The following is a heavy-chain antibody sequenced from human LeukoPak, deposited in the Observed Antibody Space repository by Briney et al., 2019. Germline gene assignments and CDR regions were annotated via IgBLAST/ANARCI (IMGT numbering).Heavy chain of an antibody. CDR3: ARVIQLWSGGADY. D-gene: IGHD5-18*01. J-gene: IGHJ4*02. CDR1: GGSLSGYY. V-gene: IGHV4-34*01. CDR2: INHSGST. Sequence: SETLSLTCAVYGGSLSGYYWSWIRQPLGKGLEWIGEINHSGSTNYNPSLKSRVTISVDTSKNQFSLKLSSVTAADTAVYYCARVIQLWSGGADYWGQGTLVTVSS.